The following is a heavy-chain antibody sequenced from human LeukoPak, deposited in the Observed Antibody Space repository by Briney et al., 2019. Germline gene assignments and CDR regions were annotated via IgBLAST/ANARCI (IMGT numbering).Heavy chain of an antibody. CDR2: IYSGGST. D-gene: IGHD2-2*01. CDR1: GFTVSSNY. CDR3: ASQLLFGAFDI. J-gene: IGHJ3*02. Sequence: QPGGSLRLSCAASGFTVSSNYMSWVRQAPGKGLKWVSVIYSGGSTYYADSVKGRFTISRDNSKNTLYLQMNSLRAEDTAVYYCASQLLFGAFDIWGQGTMVTVSS. V-gene: IGHV3-53*01.